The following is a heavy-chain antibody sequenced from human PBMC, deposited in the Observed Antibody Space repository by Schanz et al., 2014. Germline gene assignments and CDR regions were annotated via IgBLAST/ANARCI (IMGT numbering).Heavy chain of an antibody. CDR2: MNESHSTI. Sequence: VQLVDSGGGVVQPGRSLRLSCAASGFSFSSYAMGWVRQARGKGLEWVSAMNESHSTIYYADSVRGRFTISRDNAENTLFLQMNSLRAEDTAVYYCARKVVATIGGYYDNWGQGTLVIVSS. CDR1: GFSFSSYA. CDR3: ARKVVATIGGYYDN. V-gene: IGHV3-23*04. D-gene: IGHD5-12*01. J-gene: IGHJ4*02.